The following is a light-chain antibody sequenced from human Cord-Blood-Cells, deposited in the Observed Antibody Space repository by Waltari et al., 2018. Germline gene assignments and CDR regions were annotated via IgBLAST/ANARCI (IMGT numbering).Light chain of an antibody. CDR1: QSVSSY. Sequence: EIVLTQSPAPLSLSRGERATLSCRASQSVSSYLAWYQQKPGQAPRLLIYDASNRVTGIPARFSGSGSGTDFTLTISSLEPEDFAVYYCQQRSNWPPYSFGQGTKLEIK. CDR2: DAS. V-gene: IGKV3-11*01. J-gene: IGKJ2*03. CDR3: QQRSNWPPYS.